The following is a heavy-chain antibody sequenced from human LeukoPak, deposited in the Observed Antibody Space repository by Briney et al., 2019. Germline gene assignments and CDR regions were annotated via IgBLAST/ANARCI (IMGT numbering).Heavy chain of an antibody. CDR2: ISGSGGST. V-gene: IGHV3-23*01. Sequence: GGSLRLSCAASGFTFSSYAMSWVRQAPGKGLEWVSAISGSGGSTYYADSVKGRFTISRDNSKNTLYLQMNSLRAEDTAVYYCAKGGKYCSSTSCYLFDYWGQGTLVTVSS. D-gene: IGHD2-2*01. J-gene: IGHJ4*02. CDR3: AKGGKYCSSTSCYLFDY. CDR1: GFTFSSYA.